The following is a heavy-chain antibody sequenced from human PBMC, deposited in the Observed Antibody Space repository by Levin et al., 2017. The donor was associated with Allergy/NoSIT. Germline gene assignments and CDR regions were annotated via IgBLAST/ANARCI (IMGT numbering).Heavy chain of an antibody. CDR1: GGTFSTTR. CDR2: IIPVYGIA. V-gene: IGHV1-69*04. D-gene: IGHD2-8*01. J-gene: IGHJ3*02. Sequence: SVKVSCKASGGTFSTTRVNWLRQAPGQGLEWMGRIIPVYGIANHAQKFQGRVTITADTSTSTGDMELSSLRSEDTAVYYCARGPQHCTSSTCDDAFDSWGQGTMVTVSS. CDR3: ARGPQHCTSSTCDDAFDS.